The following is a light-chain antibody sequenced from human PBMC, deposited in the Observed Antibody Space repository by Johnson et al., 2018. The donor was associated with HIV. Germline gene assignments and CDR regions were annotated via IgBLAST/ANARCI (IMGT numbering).Light chain of an antibody. V-gene: IGLV1-51*02. CDR1: SSTIVNNY. J-gene: IGLJ1*01. CDR3: GTWDTSLTAGGV. CDR2: KND. Sequence: QSVLTQPPSVSAAPGQRVTISCSGSSSTIVNNYVSWYQLLPGTAPKLLIYKNDKLPSGIPDRFSGSKSGTSATLGITGLPTGDEADYYCGTWDTSLTAGGVFGTGTKVTVL.